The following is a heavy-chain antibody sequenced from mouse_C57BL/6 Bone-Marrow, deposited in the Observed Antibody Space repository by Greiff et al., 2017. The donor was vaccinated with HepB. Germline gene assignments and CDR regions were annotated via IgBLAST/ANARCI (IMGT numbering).Heavy chain of an antibody. CDR3: AREDGFPYYFDY. V-gene: IGHV5-4*01. Sequence: DVHLVESGGGLVKPGGSLKLSCAASGFTFSSYAMSWVRQTPEKRLEWVATISDGGSYTYYPDNVKGRFTISRDNAKNNLYLQMSHLKSEDTAMYYCAREDGFPYYFDYWGQGTTLTVSS. CDR2: ISDGGSYT. J-gene: IGHJ2*01. CDR1: GFTFSSYA. D-gene: IGHD2-3*01.